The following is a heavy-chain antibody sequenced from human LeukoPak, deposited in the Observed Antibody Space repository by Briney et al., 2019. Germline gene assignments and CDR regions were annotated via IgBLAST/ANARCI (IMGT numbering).Heavy chain of an antibody. CDR1: GGSISSYY. CDR3: ARALYGDYAGPDAFDI. V-gene: IGHV4-59*01. Sequence: SETLSLTCTVSGGSISSYYWSWIRQPPGKGLEWIGYIYYSGSTNYNPSLKSRVTISVDTSKNQFSLKLSSVTAADTAVYYCARALYGDYAGPDAFDIWGQGTMVTVSS. CDR2: IYYSGST. D-gene: IGHD4-17*01. J-gene: IGHJ3*02.